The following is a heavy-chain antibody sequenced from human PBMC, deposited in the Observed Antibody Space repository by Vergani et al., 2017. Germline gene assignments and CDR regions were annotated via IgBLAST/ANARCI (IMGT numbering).Heavy chain of an antibody. CDR2: ISSSSSYI. V-gene: IGHV3-21*01. Sequence: EVQLVESGGGLVKPGGSLRLSCAASGFTFSSYSMNWVRQAPGKGLEWVSSISSSSSYIYYADSVKGRFTISRDNAKNSLYLQMNSLRAENTAVYYCARDLSGYEDKTVPAAISQREYYFDCWEGGILITVSS. CDR1: GFTFSSYS. CDR3: ARDLSGYEDKTVPAAISQREYYFDC. J-gene: IGHJ4*02. D-gene: IGHD2-2*02.